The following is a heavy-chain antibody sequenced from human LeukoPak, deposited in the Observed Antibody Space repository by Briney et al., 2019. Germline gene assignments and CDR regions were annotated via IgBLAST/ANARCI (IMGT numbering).Heavy chain of an antibody. V-gene: IGHV3-30*18. J-gene: IGHJ4*02. Sequence: GGSLRLSCAASEFTFSSYAMHWVRQAPGKGLEWVAVISNDGTKKYYADSVKGRFTVSKDNSKNTLYLQMSSLRPEDTAVYYCAKEKYRGYSYGSGDYWGQGTLVTVSS. D-gene: IGHD5-18*01. CDR1: EFTFSSYA. CDR3: AKEKYRGYSYGSGDY. CDR2: ISNDGTKK.